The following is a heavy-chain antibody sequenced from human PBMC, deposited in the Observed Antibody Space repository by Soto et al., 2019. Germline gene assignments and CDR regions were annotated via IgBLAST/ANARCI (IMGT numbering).Heavy chain of an antibody. D-gene: IGHD3-3*01. V-gene: IGHV4-39*01. Sequence: QLQLQESGPGLVKPSETLSLTCTVSGGSIKSGSYYWGWVRQPPGKGLQWIGSIHHGGSTYYNPSLKSRVTMSIDSSKNQFSLQLTSVTAADRAVYYCARHLTGHTTIFAVSDSGYMDFWGKGTTVAVSS. CDR3: ARHLTGHTTIFAVSDSGYMDF. CDR1: GGSIKSGSYY. J-gene: IGHJ6*03. CDR2: IHHGGST.